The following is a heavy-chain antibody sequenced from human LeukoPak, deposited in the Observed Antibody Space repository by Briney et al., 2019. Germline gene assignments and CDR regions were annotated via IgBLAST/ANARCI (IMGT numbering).Heavy chain of an antibody. V-gene: IGHV3-74*01. J-gene: IGHJ4*02. CDR3: ARDRRDGYCLGH. D-gene: IGHD5-24*01. CDR2: INSDGSST. Sequence: PGGSLRLSCAASGFTFSSYWMRWVRQAPGKGLVWVSRINSDGSSTSYADSVKGRFTISRDNAKNTLYLQMNSLRAEDTAVYYCARDRRDGYCLGHWGQGTLDTVSS. CDR1: GFTFSSYW.